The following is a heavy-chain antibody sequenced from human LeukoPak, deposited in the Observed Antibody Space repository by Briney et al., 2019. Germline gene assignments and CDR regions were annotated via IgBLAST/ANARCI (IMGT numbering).Heavy chain of an antibody. J-gene: IGHJ5*02. CDR1: GFTVNSNY. V-gene: IGHV3-53*04. CDR3: ARDLRSCSGGECYEYKWFDP. CDR2: IYGGGST. Sequence: GGSLRLSCGASGFTVNSNYMAWVRQAPGKGLAGVGFIYGGGSTHYSESVRGRFTISRHNSNNTLYLQMGSLRPEDTGVYYCARDLRSCSGGECYEYKWFDPWGQGTLVTVSS. D-gene: IGHD2-21*01.